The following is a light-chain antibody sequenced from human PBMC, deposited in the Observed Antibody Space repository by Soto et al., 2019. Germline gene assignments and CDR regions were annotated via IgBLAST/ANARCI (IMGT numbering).Light chain of an antibody. V-gene: IGKV3-20*01. Sequence: EIVLTQSPGTLSLSPGERATLSCRASQNVDSNYLAWYQQKPGQAPRLLIYGASIRATGIPARFSGSGSGTDFTLTISRLEPEDFAVYYCQQYGSSLLTFGGGTKVDIK. CDR3: QQYGSSLLT. CDR2: GAS. J-gene: IGKJ4*01. CDR1: QNVDSNY.